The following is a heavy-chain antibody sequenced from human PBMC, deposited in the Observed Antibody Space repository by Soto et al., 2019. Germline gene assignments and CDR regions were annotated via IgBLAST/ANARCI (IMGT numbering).Heavy chain of an antibody. CDR2: IYYSGTT. CDR3: ARHPPSSVYYGAGGYFDY. V-gene: IGHV4-39*01. Sequence: SETLSLTCTVSGGSISSRSYYWGWIRQSPGTGLEWIGSIYYSGTTYYNPSLKSRVTISVDTSKNQFSLKLSSVTAADTAVYYCARHPPSSVYYGAGGYFDYWGQGTLVTVSS. CDR1: GGSISSRSYY. D-gene: IGHD3-10*01. J-gene: IGHJ4*02.